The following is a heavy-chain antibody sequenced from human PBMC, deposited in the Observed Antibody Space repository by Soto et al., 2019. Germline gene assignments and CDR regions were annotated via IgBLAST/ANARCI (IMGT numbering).Heavy chain of an antibody. Sequence: PSETLSLTCAVSGASISSDNRWTWVRQPPGGGLEWIGEISQSGTTKYNPSLASRVTISVDKSKNQFSLRLTSMTAADTAVYYCAKKVPAALRLYYFFGLDVWGQGTTVTVSS. CDR1: GASISSDNR. CDR2: ISQSGTT. J-gene: IGHJ6*02. CDR3: AKKVPAALRLYYFFGLDV. D-gene: IGHD2-15*01. V-gene: IGHV4-4*02.